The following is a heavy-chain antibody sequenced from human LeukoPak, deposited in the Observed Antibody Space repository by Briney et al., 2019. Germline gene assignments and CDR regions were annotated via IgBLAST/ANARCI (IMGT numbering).Heavy chain of an antibody. CDR3: ARDKHSYGQHYLDY. D-gene: IGHD3-10*01. CDR2: VYHRGST. CDR1: DYSFSNGYY. V-gene: IGHV4-38-2*02. J-gene: IGHJ4*02. Sequence: KPSETLSLTCTVSDYSFSNGYYWGWIRQPPGKGLEWIGNVYHRGSTFYNPSLKSRVTISVDTSKNQFSLMLRSVTAADTAVYYCARDKHSYGQHYLDYWGQGNLVTVSS.